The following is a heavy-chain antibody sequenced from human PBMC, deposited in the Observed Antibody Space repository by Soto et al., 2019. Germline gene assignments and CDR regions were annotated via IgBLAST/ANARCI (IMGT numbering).Heavy chain of an antibody. Sequence: QVQLQESGSRLVRPSQTLSLTSSVSGGSVNSGGYSWGWMRQPPGKGLEWIGFISPSGSPAYNPSLKSRVTISVDRSNNQLSLELSSVTDADTAVYYCARGVLAWGPGTLVTVSS. CDR3: ARGVLA. CDR2: ISPSGSP. CDR1: GGSVNSGGYS. V-gene: IGHV4-30-2*01. J-gene: IGHJ5*02. D-gene: IGHD2-8*01.